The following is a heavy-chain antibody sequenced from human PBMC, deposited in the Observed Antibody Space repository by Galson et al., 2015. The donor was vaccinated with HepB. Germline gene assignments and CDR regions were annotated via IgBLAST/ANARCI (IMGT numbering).Heavy chain of an antibody. CDR1: GFTFSGYA. J-gene: IGHJ4*02. CDR2: ISNDGSNR. V-gene: IGHV3-30*04. Sequence: SLRLSCAASGFTFSGYAMHWVRQAPGKGLEWVAVISNDGSNRYYADSVKGRFTISRDNSKNTLYMQMNSLRAEGTAAYYCASHIYWGQGTLVTVSS. CDR3: ASHIY.